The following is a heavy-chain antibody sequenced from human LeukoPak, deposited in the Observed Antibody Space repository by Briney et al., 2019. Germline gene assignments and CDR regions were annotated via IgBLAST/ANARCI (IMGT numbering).Heavy chain of an antibody. CDR3: ARGSTLAAAGTMDY. J-gene: IGHJ4*02. D-gene: IGHD6-13*01. CDR1: GGSFSGYY. V-gene: IGHV4-34*01. Sequence: SETLSLTCAVYGGSFSGYYWSWIRQPPGKGLEWIGEINHSGSTNYNPSLKSRVTISVDTSKNQFSLKLSSVTAADTAVYYCARGSTLAAAGTMDYWGQGTLVAVSS. CDR2: INHSGST.